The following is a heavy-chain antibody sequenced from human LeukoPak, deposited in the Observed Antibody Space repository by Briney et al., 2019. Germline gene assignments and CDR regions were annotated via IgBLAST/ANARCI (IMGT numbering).Heavy chain of an antibody. CDR2: ISATGTNT. Sequence: GGSLRLSCAASGFTFSSYSMNWVRQAPGKGLEWVSAISATGTNTYYADSVKGRLTISRDNSKNTVYLQMNSLRAEDTAVYFCADQFYDSSANSYYYYMDAWGKGTTVTVSS. CDR3: ADQFYDSSANSYYYYMDA. CDR1: GFTFSSYS. D-gene: IGHD3-22*01. V-gene: IGHV3-23*01. J-gene: IGHJ6*03.